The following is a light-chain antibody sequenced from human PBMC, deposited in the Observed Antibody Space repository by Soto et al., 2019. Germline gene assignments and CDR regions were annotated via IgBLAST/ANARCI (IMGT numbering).Light chain of an antibody. CDR1: QSVSSN. CDR2: GAS. Sequence: EIVMTQSPATLSVSPGERATLSCRASQSVSSNLAWYQQKPGQAPRLLIYGASTRATGIPARFSGSGSGTESTLTIRSLRTEDFAVYYCQQYNNWPPWTFGQGTKVEIK. CDR3: QQYNNWPPWT. V-gene: IGKV3-15*01. J-gene: IGKJ1*01.